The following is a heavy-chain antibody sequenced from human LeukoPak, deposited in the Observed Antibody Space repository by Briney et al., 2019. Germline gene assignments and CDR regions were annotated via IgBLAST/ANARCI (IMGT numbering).Heavy chain of an antibody. Sequence: ASVKDSCKAFGYTFTSNYMHWVRQAPGQGLEWMGWINPNSGGTNYAQKFQGRVTMTRDTSISTAYMELSRLRSDDTAVYYCAREIWFGDNWFDPWGQGTLVTVSS. V-gene: IGHV1-2*02. CDR3: AREIWFGDNWFDP. J-gene: IGHJ5*02. CDR2: INPNSGGT. CDR1: GYTFTSNY. D-gene: IGHD3-10*01.